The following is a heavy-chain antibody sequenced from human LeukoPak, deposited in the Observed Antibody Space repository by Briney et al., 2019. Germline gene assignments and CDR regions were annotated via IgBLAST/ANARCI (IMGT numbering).Heavy chain of an antibody. J-gene: IGHJ5*02. CDR2: ISYDARSN. CDR1: GFIFSSYG. V-gene: IGHV3-30*03. CDR3: ARGATDTTRWFDP. D-gene: IGHD1-7*01. Sequence: GRSLRLSCATSGFIFSSYGMHWVRQVPGKGLEWVAVISYDARSNYHVDSVKGRFTISRDNTKNTLYLQMNSLRAEDTAVYYCARGATDTTRWFDPWGQGTLVTVSS.